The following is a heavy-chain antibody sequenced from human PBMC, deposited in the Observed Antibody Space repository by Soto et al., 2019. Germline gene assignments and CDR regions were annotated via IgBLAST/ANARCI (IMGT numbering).Heavy chain of an antibody. V-gene: IGHV1-18*01. CDR3: ARASGYYDSSGYSYYFDY. Sequence: QVQLVQSGAEVKKPGASVKVSCKASGYTFTSYGISWGRQAPGQGLERMGWIRAYNGNTNYAQKLKGRVTITTDTSTSTAYMELRSLRSDDTAVYYGARASGYYDSSGYSYYFDYWGQGTLVTVSS. CDR2: IRAYNGNT. J-gene: IGHJ4*02. CDR1: GYTFTSYG. D-gene: IGHD3-22*01.